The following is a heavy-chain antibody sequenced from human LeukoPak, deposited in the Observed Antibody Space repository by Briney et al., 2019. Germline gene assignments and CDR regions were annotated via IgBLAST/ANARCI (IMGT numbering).Heavy chain of an antibody. V-gene: IGHV3-23*01. CDR3: ARESIRSGSLKWFDP. J-gene: IGHJ5*02. CDR2: IDGSGHTT. D-gene: IGHD3-3*01. CDR1: GFTFTSHV. Sequence: GGSLRLSCAASGFTFTSHVMSWVRQTPGKELEWVSAIDGSGHTTYYADSVRGRFIISRDNSNKMLYLQMNSLRAEDTATYYCARESIRSGSLKWFDPWGQGTLVTVSS.